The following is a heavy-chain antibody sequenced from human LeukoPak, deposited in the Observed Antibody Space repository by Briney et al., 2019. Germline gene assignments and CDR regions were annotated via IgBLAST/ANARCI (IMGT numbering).Heavy chain of an antibody. CDR1: GGSFSGYY. CDR2: INHSGST. D-gene: IGHD6-13*01. J-gene: IGHJ6*02. CDR3: ARGIAAAGTAGGPYYYYGMDV. V-gene: IGHV4-34*01. Sequence: KPSETLSLTCAVYGGSFSGYYWSWIRQPPGKGLEWIGEINHSGSTNYNPSLKSRVTISVDTSENQFSLKLSSVTAADTAVYYCARGIAAAGTAGGPYYYYGMDVWGQGTTVTVSS.